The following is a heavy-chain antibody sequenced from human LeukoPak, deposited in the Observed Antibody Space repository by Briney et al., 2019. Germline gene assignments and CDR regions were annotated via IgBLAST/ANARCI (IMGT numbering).Heavy chain of an antibody. CDR1: GFTFSSYG. CDR2: IRYDGSNK. CDR3: AKSSSIFGVVIICYFDY. D-gene: IGHD3-3*01. J-gene: IGHJ4*02. V-gene: IGHV3-30*02. Sequence: PGGSLRLSCAASGFTFSSYGMHWVRQAPGKGLEWVAFIRYDGSNKYYADSVKGRFTISRDNSKNTLYLQMNSLRAEDTAVYYCAKSSSIFGVVIICYFDYWGQGTLVTVSS.